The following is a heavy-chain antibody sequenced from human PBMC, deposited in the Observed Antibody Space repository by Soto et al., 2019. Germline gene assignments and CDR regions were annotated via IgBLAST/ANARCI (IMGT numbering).Heavy chain of an antibody. CDR3: ARVDLDTSMVFYY. V-gene: IGHV4-61*01. D-gene: IGHD5-18*01. CDR2: IYYSGST. Sequence: QVQLQESGPGLVKPSETLSLTCTVSGGSVSSGSYYWSWIRQPPGKGLEWIGYIYYSGSTNYNPSLKSRVTISVDTSKNQFSRKLSSVTAADTAVYYCARVDLDTSMVFYYWGQGTLVTVSS. J-gene: IGHJ4*02. CDR1: GGSVSSGSYY.